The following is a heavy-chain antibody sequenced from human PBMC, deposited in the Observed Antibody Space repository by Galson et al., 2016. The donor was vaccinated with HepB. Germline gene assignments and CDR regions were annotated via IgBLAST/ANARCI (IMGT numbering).Heavy chain of an antibody. D-gene: IGHD3-22*01. CDR3: ARGNIDFTMVMVVFTGASYYFDY. V-gene: IGHV4-34*01. Sequence: SETLSLTCAVYGGSFSGHYWSWIRQSPGKGLEWIGEIHESGTTNYNPSLKTRVTMSRDTSKNRVSLKLGSVTAADTAVYYCARGNIDFTMVMVVFTGASYYFDYWGRGVLVTVSS. J-gene: IGHJ4*02. CDR2: IHESGTT. CDR1: GGSFSGHY.